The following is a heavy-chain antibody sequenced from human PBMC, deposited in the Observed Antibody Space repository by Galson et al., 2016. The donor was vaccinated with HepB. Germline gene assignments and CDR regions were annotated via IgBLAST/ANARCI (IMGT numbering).Heavy chain of an antibody. J-gene: IGHJ4*02. CDR1: GYTFTAYY. CDR2: INPDSGGA. V-gene: IGHV1-2*02. Sequence: SVKVSCKASGYTFTAYYIHWVRQAPGQGLEWMGWINPDSGGADYAQKFQGRVTMTRDTSISTAYMELSRLTSDDTAVYYCTRVVWVSPHFDSWGQGTLVTVSS. D-gene: IGHD3-16*01. CDR3: TRVVWVSPHFDS.